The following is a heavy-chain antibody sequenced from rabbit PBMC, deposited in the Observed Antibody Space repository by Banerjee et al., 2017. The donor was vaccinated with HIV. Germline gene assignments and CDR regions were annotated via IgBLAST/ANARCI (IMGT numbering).Heavy chain of an antibody. CDR1: GFSFSNKAV. CDR3: ARNYVNVFDP. D-gene: IGHD1-1*01. J-gene: IGHJ2*01. CDR2: VDTGSSGST. Sequence: QQQLVESGGGLVKPGASLTLTCTASGFSFSNKAVICWVRQAPGEGLEWIACVDTGSSGSTDYASWVNGRFTISKISSTTVTLQMTSLTAADTATYFCARNYVNVFDPWGPGTLVTVS. V-gene: IGHV1S45*01.